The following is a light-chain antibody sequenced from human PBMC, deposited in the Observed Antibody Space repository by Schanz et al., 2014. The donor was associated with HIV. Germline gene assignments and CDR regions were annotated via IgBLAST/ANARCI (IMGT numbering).Light chain of an antibody. CDR3: SSYAATSNVL. CDR1: SSNIGAGYD. CDR2: ANS. Sequence: QSVLTQPPSVSGAPGQRVTISCTGSSSNIGAGYDVHWYQQVPGAAPKLLIYANSNRPSGVPDRFSGSKSGTSASLAITGLQAEDEADYYCSSYAATSNVLFGGGTKLTVL. V-gene: IGLV1-40*01. J-gene: IGLJ3*02.